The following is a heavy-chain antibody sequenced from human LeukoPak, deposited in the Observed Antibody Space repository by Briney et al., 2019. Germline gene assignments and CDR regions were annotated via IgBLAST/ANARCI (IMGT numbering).Heavy chain of an antibody. V-gene: IGHV1-8*01. CDR3: TGGWDF. J-gene: IGHJ4*02. CDR2: TNSDSGDT. CDR1: GYTFTSYD. Sequence: GASVNVSCKASGYTFTSYDINWVRQASGQGLEWMGWTNSDSGDTGTAQSFQGRLTMTRNTSTNTAYMELSNLRSDDTAVYFCTGGWDFWGQGTLVTVSS.